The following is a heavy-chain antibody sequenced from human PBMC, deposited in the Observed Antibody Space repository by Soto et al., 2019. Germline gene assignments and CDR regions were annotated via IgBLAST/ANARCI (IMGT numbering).Heavy chain of an antibody. CDR2: INHSGST. Sequence: SETLSLTCTVSGGSISGYYWSWIRQPPGKGLEWIGEINHSGSTNYNPSLKSRVTISVDTSKNQFSLKLSSVTAADTAVYYCARSHYYYYMDVWGKGTTVTVSS. CDR1: GGSISGYY. CDR3: ARSHYYYYMDV. V-gene: IGHV4-34*01. J-gene: IGHJ6*03.